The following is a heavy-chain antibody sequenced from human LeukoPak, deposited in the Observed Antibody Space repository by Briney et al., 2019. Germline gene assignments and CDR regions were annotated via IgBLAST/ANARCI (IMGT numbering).Heavy chain of an antibody. CDR2: IKQDGSEK. V-gene: IGHV3-7*03. CDR1: GFTFSSYW. D-gene: IGHD6-19*01. Sequence: GGSLRLYCAASGFTFSSYWMSWVRQAPGKGLEWVANIKQDGSEKYYVDSVKGRFTISRDNAKNSLYLQMNSLRAEDTAVYYCAKGYSSGWYYFDYWGQGTLVTVSS. J-gene: IGHJ4*02. CDR3: AKGYSSGWYYFDY.